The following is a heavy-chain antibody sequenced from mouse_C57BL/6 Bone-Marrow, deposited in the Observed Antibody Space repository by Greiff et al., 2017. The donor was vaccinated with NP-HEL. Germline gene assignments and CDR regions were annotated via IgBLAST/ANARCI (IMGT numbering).Heavy chain of an antibody. V-gene: IGHV1-20*01. J-gene: IGHJ3*01. CDR1: GYSFTGYF. Sequence: EVKLQESGPELVKPGDSVKISCKASGYSFTGYFMNWVMQSHGKSLEWIGRINPYNGDTFYNQKFKGKATLTVDKSSSTAHMELRSLTSEDSAVYYCATLWVRRGFAYWGQGTLVTVSA. CDR3: ATLWVRRGFAY. D-gene: IGHD2-14*01. CDR2: INPYNGDT.